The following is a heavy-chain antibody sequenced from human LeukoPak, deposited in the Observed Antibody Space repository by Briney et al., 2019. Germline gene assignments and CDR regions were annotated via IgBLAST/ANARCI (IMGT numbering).Heavy chain of an antibody. J-gene: IGHJ4*02. CDR2: IYHSGST. CDR1: GGSISSDGYS. D-gene: IGHD3-3*01. Sequence: PSETLSLTCAVSGGSISSDGYSWSWIRQPPGKGLEWIGYIYHSGSTYYNPSLKSRVTISVDRSKNQFSLKLSSVTAADTAVYYCARVLGVAYYFDYWGQGTLVTVSS. V-gene: IGHV4-30-2*01. CDR3: ARVLGVAYYFDY.